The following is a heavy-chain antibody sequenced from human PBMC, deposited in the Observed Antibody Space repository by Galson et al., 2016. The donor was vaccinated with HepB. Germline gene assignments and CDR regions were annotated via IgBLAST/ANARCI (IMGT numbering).Heavy chain of an antibody. CDR2: ISTASTTI. CDR3: ATGLGGIAPAGY. J-gene: IGHJ4*02. D-gene: IGHD6-25*01. Sequence: SLRLSCAASGFTFSNYGLNWVRQAPGKGLEWISYISTASTTIYYAGSEKGRFTVSRDNARYSLYLQMNSLRADDTATYYCATGLGGIAPAGYWGRGTPVTVSS. V-gene: IGHV3-48*04. CDR1: GFTFSNYG.